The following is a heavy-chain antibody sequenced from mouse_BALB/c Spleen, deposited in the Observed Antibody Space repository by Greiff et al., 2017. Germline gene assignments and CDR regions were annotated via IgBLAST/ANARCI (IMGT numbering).Heavy chain of an antibody. Sequence: VQLQQPGAELVMPGASVKMSCKASGYTFTDYWMHWVKQRPGQGLEWIGAIDTSDSYTSYNQKFKGKATLTVDESSSTAYMQLSSLTSEDSAVYYCARVSSGYPFDYWGQGTTLTVSS. CDR1: GYTFTDYW. CDR3: ARVSSGYPFDY. CDR2: IDTSDSYT. D-gene: IGHD3-1*01. J-gene: IGHJ2*01. V-gene: IGHV1-69*01.